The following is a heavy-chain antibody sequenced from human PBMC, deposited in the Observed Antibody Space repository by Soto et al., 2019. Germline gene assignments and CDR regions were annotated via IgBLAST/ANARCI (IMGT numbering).Heavy chain of an antibody. J-gene: IGHJ6*02. Sequence: GGSLRLSCAASGFTFSSYGMHWVRQAPGKGLEWVAVISYDGSNKYYADSVKGRFTISRDNSKNTLYLQMNSLRAEGTAVYYCAKDQRENTYYYDSSGYYPGDYGMDVWGQGTTVTVSS. D-gene: IGHD3-22*01. CDR1: GFTFSSYG. CDR2: ISYDGSNK. CDR3: AKDQRENTYYYDSSGYYPGDYGMDV. V-gene: IGHV3-30*18.